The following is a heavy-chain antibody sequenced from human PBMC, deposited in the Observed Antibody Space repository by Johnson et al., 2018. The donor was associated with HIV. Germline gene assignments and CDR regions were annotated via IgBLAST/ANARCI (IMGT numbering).Heavy chain of an antibody. Sequence: QVQLVESGGGVVQPGRSLRLSCAASGFTFSTNGMHWVRQAPGKGLEWVAFISSDGSNKYDAASVKGRFTISRDNSKNTLYLQMNSLRVEDTALYYCATDRGGSYDAFDIWGQGTLVTVSS. CDR3: ATDRGGSYDAFDI. V-gene: IGHV3-30*03. J-gene: IGHJ3*02. CDR2: ISSDGSNK. D-gene: IGHD1-26*01. CDR1: GFTFSTNG.